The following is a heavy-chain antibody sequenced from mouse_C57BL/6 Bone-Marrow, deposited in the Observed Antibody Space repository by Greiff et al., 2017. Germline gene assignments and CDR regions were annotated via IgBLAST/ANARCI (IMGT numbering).Heavy chain of an antibody. D-gene: IGHD2-1*01. J-gene: IGHJ2*01. CDR2: ISDGGSYT. Sequence: EVNLVESGGGLVKPGGFLKLSCAASGFTFSSYAMSWVRQTPEKRLEWVATISDGGSYTYYPDNVKGRVTISRDNAKNNLYLQMSHLKSEDTAMYYCARDYYGNVPFGDWGQGTTLTVSS. CDR3: ARDYYGNVPFGD. V-gene: IGHV5-4*01. CDR1: GFTFSSYA.